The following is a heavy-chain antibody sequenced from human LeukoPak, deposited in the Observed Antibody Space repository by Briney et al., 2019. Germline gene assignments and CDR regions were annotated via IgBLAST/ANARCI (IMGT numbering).Heavy chain of an antibody. V-gene: IGHV4-39*07. Sequence: KPSETLSLTCTVSGGSISSSSYYWGWIRQPPGKGLEWIGSIYYSGSTYYNPSLKSRVTISVDTSKNQFSLKLSSVTAADTAVYYCARDGDPGYSSSWPKADHYYYYYGMDVWGQGTTVTVSS. D-gene: IGHD6-13*01. CDR2: IYYSGST. CDR3: ARDGDPGYSSSWPKADHYYYYYGMDV. CDR1: GGSISSSSYY. J-gene: IGHJ6*02.